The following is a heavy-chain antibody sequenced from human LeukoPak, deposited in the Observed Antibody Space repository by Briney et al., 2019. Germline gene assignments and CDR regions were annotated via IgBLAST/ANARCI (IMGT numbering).Heavy chain of an antibody. CDR3: ARDTKDY. J-gene: IGHJ4*02. CDR2: ITTTGDRI. Sequence: GGSLRLSCAASGFTFSSYAMNWVRQAPGKGLEWISYITTTGDRIQYADSVKGRFTISRDNAKNSLYLEMNSLRAEDTGVYFCARDTKDYWGQGTLVVVSS. V-gene: IGHV3-48*03. CDR1: GFTFSSYA. D-gene: IGHD2-2*01.